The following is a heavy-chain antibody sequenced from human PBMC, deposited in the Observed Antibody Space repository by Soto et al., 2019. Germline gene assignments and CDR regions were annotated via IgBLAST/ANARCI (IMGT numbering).Heavy chain of an antibody. Sequence: QLQLQESGPGLVKPSETLSLTCTVSGDSISSSNYYWVWIRQTPGKGLEGIGSISYSGSTYYNSSLKSRVTISVDTSKNHFSLNLSSVTAADTAVYYCARHRGGKGNYAFDSWGQGNLVTVSS. V-gene: IGHV4-39*01. CDR3: ARHRGGKGNYAFDS. J-gene: IGHJ4*02. CDR1: GDSISSSNYY. CDR2: ISYSGST. D-gene: IGHD2-15*01.